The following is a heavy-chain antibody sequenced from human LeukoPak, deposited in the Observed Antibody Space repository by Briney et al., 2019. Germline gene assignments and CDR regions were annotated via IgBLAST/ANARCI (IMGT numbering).Heavy chain of an antibody. Sequence: PGGSLRLSCAASRFAFSNYWMTWVRQAPGKGLEWVANIKQDGSDKYYVDSVRGRFAISRDNAKSSLFLQMNSLRAEDTAVYFCARGGGLDVWGQGATVTVSS. J-gene: IGHJ6*02. CDR2: IKQDGSDK. CDR1: RFAFSNYW. V-gene: IGHV3-7*03. D-gene: IGHD3-16*01. CDR3: ARGGGLDV.